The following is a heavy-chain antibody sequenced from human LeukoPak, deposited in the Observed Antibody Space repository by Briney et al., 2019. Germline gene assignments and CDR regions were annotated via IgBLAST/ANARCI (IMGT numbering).Heavy chain of an antibody. CDR2: INPNSGGT. CDR3: ARDAYYYGSGSYGAAEYFQH. Sequence: ASVKVSCKASGYTFTGYYMHWARQAPGQGLEWMGWINPNSGGTNYAQKFQGRVTMTRDTSISTAYMELSRLRSDDTAVYYCARDAYYYGSGSYGAAEYFQHWGQGTLVTVSS. CDR1: GYTFTGYY. D-gene: IGHD3-10*01. V-gene: IGHV1-2*02. J-gene: IGHJ1*01.